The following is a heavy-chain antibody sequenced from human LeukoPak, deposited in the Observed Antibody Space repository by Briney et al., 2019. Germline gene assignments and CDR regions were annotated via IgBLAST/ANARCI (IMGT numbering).Heavy chain of an antibody. D-gene: IGHD2-2*02. V-gene: IGHV4-39*01. CDR3: ARYCSSTSCYSGNYYFDY. CDR2: IYYSGST. Sequence: PGGSLRLSCAASGFTFSSYWMSWVRQAPGKGLEWIGSIYYSGSTYYNPSLKSRVTISVDTSKKQFSLKLRSVTAADTAVYYCARYCSSTSCYSGNYYFDYWGQGTLVTVSS. CDR1: GFTFSSYW. J-gene: IGHJ4*02.